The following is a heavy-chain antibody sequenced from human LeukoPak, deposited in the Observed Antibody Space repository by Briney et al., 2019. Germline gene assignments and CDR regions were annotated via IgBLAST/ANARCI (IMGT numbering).Heavy chain of an antibody. CDR2: ISAYNGNT. J-gene: IGHJ3*02. Sequence: ASVKVSCKASGYTFTSYGISWVRQAPGQGLEWMGWISAYNGNTNYAQKLQGRVTMTTDTSTSTAYMELRSLRSDDTAVYYCARDTYCGGDCQSRGAFDIWGQGTMVTVSS. D-gene: IGHD2-21*01. V-gene: IGHV1-18*01. CDR1: GYTFTSYG. CDR3: ARDTYCGGDCQSRGAFDI.